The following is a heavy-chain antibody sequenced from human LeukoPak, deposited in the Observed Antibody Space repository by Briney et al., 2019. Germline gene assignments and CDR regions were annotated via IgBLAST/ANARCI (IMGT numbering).Heavy chain of an antibody. CDR3: AKDRWRAVAGYFDY. CDR2: TSYDGSNK. V-gene: IGHV3-30*18. D-gene: IGHD6-19*01. J-gene: IGHJ4*02. CDR1: GFTFSSYG. Sequence: PGRSLRLSCAASGFTFSSYGMHWVRQAPGKGLEWVAVTSYDGSNKYYADSVKGRFTISRDNSKNTLYLQMNSLRAEDTAVYYCAKDRWRAVAGYFDYWGQGTLVTVSS.